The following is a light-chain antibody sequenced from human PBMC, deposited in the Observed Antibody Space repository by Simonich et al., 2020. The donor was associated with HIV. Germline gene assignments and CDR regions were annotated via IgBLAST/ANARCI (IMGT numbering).Light chain of an antibody. CDR2: FNSDGSH. J-gene: IGLJ3*02. CDR1: SGHSTSA. CDR3: QTWGTGIGV. Sequence: QLVLTQSPSASASLGASVKLTCTLSSGHSTSAIAWHQQQPEKGPRYFMKFNSDGSHNKGDGIPDRFSGSSSGAERYLTITSLQSEDEADYYCQTWGTGIGVFGGGTKLTVL. V-gene: IGLV4-69*01.